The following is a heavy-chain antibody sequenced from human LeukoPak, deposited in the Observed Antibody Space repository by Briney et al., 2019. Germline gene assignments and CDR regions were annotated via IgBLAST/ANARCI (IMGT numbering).Heavy chain of an antibody. CDR1: GGSFSGYY. V-gene: IGHV4-34*01. Sequence: SETLSLTCAVYGGSFSGYYWSWIRQPPGKGLEWIGEINHSGSTNYNPSLKSRVTISVDTSKNQFSLKLSSVTAADTAVYYCARQAHSSLYYFDYWGQGTLVTVSS. CDR3: ARQAHSSLYYFDY. D-gene: IGHD3-22*01. J-gene: IGHJ4*02. CDR2: INHSGST.